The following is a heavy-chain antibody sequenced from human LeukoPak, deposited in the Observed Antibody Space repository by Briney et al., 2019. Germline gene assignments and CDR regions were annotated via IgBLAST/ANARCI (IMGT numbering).Heavy chain of an antibody. V-gene: IGHV4-59*01. CDR2: IYYSGST. CDR1: GGSISSYY. CDR3: ASGGPWYNWFDP. D-gene: IGHD1-26*01. Sequence: SETLSLTCTVSGGSISSYYWSLIRQPPGKGLEWIGYIYYSGSTNHNPSLKSRVTVSVDTSKNQFSLKLSSVTAADTAVYYCASGGPWYNWFDPWGQGTLVTVSS. J-gene: IGHJ5*02.